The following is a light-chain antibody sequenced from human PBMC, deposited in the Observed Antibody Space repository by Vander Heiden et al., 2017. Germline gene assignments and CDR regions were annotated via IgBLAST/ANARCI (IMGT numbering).Light chain of an antibody. CDR1: RSTIGNHF. CDR3: GTGDSSLSTVV. J-gene: IGLJ2*01. V-gene: IGLV1-51*01. Sequence: QSVLTQPPSVSAAPGQKVPISCSGCRSTIGNHFVSWYPLLPGTAPNRVLYDYDKRPPAMPDRFSGSKSGTSATLGITGLQTGDEAEYYCGTGDSSLSTVVFGGGTKLTVL. CDR2: DYD.